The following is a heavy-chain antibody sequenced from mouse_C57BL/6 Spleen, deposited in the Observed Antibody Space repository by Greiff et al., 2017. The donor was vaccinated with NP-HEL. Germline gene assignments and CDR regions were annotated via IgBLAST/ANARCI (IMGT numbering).Heavy chain of an antibody. V-gene: IGHV3-6*01. CDR2: ISYDGSN. CDR1: GYSITSGYY. D-gene: IGHD1-1*01. CDR3: ARDYYGSSLMDY. J-gene: IGHJ4*01. Sequence: ESGPGLVKPSQSLSLTCSVTGYSITSGYYWNWIRQFPGNKLEWMGYISYDGSNNYNPSLKNRISITRDTSKNQFFLKLNSVTTEDTATYYCARDYYGSSLMDYWGQGTSVTVSS.